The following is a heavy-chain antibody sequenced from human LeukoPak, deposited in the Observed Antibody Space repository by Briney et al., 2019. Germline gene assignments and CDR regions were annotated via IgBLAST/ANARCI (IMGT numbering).Heavy chain of an antibody. CDR1: GYTFTSYG. Sequence: ASVKVSFKASGYTFTSYGISWVRQAPGQGLEWMGWISAYNGNTNYAQKLQGRVTMTTDTSTSTAYMELRSLRSDDTAVYYCARAHYGAQGGGAFDIWGQGTRVTVSS. CDR3: ARAHYGAQGGGAFDI. V-gene: IGHV1-18*01. D-gene: IGHD4-17*01. CDR2: ISAYNGNT. J-gene: IGHJ3*02.